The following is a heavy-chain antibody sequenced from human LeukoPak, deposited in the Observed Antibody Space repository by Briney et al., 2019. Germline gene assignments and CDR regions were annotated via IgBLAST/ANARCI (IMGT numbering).Heavy chain of an antibody. Sequence: PSETLSLTCAVYGGSFSGYYWSWIRQPPGKGLEWIGEINHSGSTNYNPSLKSRVTISVDTSKNQFSLKLSSVTAADTAVYYCARADIAVAAGYGRAFDIWGQGTMVTVSS. V-gene: IGHV4-34*01. D-gene: IGHD6-19*01. CDR3: ARADIAVAAGYGRAFDI. CDR2: INHSGST. J-gene: IGHJ3*02. CDR1: GGSFSGYY.